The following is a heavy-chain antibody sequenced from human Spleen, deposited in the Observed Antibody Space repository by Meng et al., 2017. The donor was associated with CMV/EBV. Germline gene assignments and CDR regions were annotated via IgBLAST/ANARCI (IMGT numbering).Heavy chain of an antibody. J-gene: IGHJ4*02. V-gene: IGHV1-8*03. Sequence: ASVKVSCKTSGYIFSTYGVTWVRQAPGQGLEWMGWMNPNSGNTGYAQKFQGRVTITRNTSISTAYMELSSLRSEDTAVYYCARGVPAATAYYFDYWGQGTLVTVSS. CDR1: GYIFSTYG. D-gene: IGHD2-2*01. CDR2: MNPNSGNT. CDR3: ARGVPAATAYYFDY.